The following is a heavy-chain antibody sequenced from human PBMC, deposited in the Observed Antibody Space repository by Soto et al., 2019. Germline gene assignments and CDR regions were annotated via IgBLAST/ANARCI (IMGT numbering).Heavy chain of an antibody. D-gene: IGHD6-13*01. CDR3: ERAGSSSRGYCYFDL. V-gene: IGHV1-18*01. CDR1: GYTFTSYG. CDR2: ISAYNGNT. J-gene: IGHJ2*01. Sequence: QVLLVQSGAEVQKPGASVKVSCKASGYTFTSYGISWVRQAPGQGHEWMGWISAYNGNTNYAQKLQGRVTMTTDTSTSTAYMEMRSLRSDDKAVYYCERAGSSSRGYCYFDLWGRGTLVTVSS.